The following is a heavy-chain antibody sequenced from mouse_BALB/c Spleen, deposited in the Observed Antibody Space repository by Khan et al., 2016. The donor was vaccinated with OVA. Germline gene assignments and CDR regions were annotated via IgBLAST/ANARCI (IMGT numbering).Heavy chain of an antibody. Sequence: VQLVESGAELARPGASVKMSCKASGYTFTNYTIHWIKLRPGQGLEWIGYINPSNGYTNYNQKFRDKATLTADKSSTTAYMQLSSLTSDDSAVYNWVRDGAYHRNDGWFAYWGQGTLVTGSA. CDR1: GYTFTNYT. J-gene: IGHJ3*01. V-gene: IGHV1-4*01. CDR3: VRDGAYHRNDGWFAY. D-gene: IGHD2-14*01. CDR2: INPSNGYT.